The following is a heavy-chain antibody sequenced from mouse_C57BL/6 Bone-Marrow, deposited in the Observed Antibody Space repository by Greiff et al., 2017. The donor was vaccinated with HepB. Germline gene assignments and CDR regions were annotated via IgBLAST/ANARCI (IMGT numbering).Heavy chain of an antibody. D-gene: IGHD2-5*01. Sequence: QVQLQQSGAELVRPGASVTLSCKASGYTFTDYEMHWVKQTPVHGLEWIGAIDPETGGTAYNQKFKGKAILTADKSSSTAYMELRSLTSEDSAVYYCTRYSNYVDFDVWGTGTTVTVSS. CDR2: IDPETGGT. J-gene: IGHJ1*03. V-gene: IGHV1-15*01. CDR1: GYTFTDYE. CDR3: TRYSNYVDFDV.